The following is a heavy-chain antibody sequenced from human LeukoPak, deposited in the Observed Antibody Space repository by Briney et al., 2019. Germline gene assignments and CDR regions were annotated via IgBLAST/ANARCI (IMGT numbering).Heavy chain of an antibody. CDR2: MNPNSGNT. D-gene: IGHD4-17*01. CDR3: ARGGLDGDYFDY. V-gene: IGHV1-8*02. Sequence: ASVKVSCKASGYTFTGYYMHWVRQATGQGLEWMGWMNPNSGNTGYAQKFQGRVTMTRNTSISTAYMELSSLRSEDTAVYYCARGGLDGDYFDYWGQGTLVTVSS. CDR1: GYTFTGYY. J-gene: IGHJ4*02.